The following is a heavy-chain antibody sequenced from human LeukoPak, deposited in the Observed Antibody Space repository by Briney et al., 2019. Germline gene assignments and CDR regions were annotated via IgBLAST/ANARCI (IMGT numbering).Heavy chain of an antibody. V-gene: IGHV3-21*01. D-gene: IGHD1-26*01. J-gene: IGHJ4*02. CDR3: AREGSSGWYFDY. CDR2: ISSSSSYI. Sequence: PGGSLRLSCAASGFIFSSYSMNWVRHAPGKGLEWVSSISSSSSYIYYADSMKGRFTISRDNAKNSLYMKMNSLRAEDTAVYYCAREGSSGWYFDYWGQGTLVTVSS. CDR1: GFIFSSYS.